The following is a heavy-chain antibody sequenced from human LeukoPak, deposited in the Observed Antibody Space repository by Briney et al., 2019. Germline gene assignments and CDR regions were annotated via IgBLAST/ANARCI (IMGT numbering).Heavy chain of an antibody. CDR2: ISAYNGNT. D-gene: IGHD3-9*01. V-gene: IGHV1-18*01. CDR3: ARDFSRYSNLDILGY. J-gene: IGHJ4*02. Sequence: ASVKVSCKASGYTFTSYGISWVRQAPGQGLEWMGWISAYNGNTNYAQKLQGRVTMTTVTSTSTAYMELRSLRSDDTAVYYCARDFSRYSNLDILGYWGQGTLVTVSS. CDR1: GYTFTSYG.